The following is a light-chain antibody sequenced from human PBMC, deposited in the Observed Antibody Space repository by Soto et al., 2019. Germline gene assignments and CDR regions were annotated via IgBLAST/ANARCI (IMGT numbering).Light chain of an antibody. CDR2: EVT. Sequence: QSALTQPASVSGSPGQSITISCTETSSDFGTYNLVSWYQQNPGKAPKLIIYEVTKRPSGVSDRFSGSQSGNTASLTISGLQAEDEADYYCCSYVHPNPLLFGGGTKVTVL. CDR3: CSYVHPNPLL. V-gene: IGLV2-23*02. J-gene: IGLJ3*02. CDR1: SSDFGTYNL.